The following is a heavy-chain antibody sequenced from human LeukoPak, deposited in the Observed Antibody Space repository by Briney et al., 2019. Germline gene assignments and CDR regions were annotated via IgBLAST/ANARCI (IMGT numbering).Heavy chain of an antibody. J-gene: IGHJ4*02. D-gene: IGHD3-22*01. CDR1: GFTFSSYG. V-gene: IGHV3-23*01. Sequence: GGSLRLSCADSGFTFSSYGMSWVRQAPGKGVEWVSAISGSGGSTYYADSVKGRFTISRDNSKKTLYLQMNSLRAEPTAVYYRAKAQWLPPPHFDYWGQGTLVTVSS. CDR2: ISGSGGST. CDR3: AKAQWLPPPHFDY.